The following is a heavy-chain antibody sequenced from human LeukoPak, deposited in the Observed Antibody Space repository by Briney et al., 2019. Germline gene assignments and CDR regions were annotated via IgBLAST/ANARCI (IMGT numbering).Heavy chain of an antibody. D-gene: IGHD3-9*01. CDR2: IYTSGST. V-gene: IGHV4-61*02. CDR3: ARGQDYDILTGYYNANWFDP. CDR1: GGSISSGSYY. Sequence: PSETLSLTCTVSGGSISSGSYYWSWIRQPAGKGLEWIGRIYTSGSTNYNPSLKSRVTISVDTSKNQFSLKLSSVTAADTAVYYCARGQDYDILTGYYNANWFDPWGQGTLVTVSS. J-gene: IGHJ5*02.